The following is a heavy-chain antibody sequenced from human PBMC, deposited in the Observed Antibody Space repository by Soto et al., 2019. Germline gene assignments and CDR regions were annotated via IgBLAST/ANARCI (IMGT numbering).Heavy chain of an antibody. CDR3: ARVGDYDYIWGSYCYSGYFDY. J-gene: IGHJ4*02. CDR1: GYTFTSYG. CDR2: ISAYNGNT. Sequence: QVPLVQSGAEVKKPGASVKVSCKASGYTFTSYGISWVRQAPGQGLEWMGWISAYNGNTNYAQKLQGRVTMTTDTSTSTAYMELRSLRSDDTAVYYCARVGDYDYIWGSYCYSGYFDYWGQGTLVTVSS. D-gene: IGHD3-16*02. V-gene: IGHV1-18*01.